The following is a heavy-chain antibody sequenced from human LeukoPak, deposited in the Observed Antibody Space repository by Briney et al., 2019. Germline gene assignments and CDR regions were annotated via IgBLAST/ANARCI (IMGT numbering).Heavy chain of an antibody. CDR2: MHYSGRT. CDR1: GGSLSSSIYH. V-gene: IGHV4-39*01. CDR3: ARQGYINDAFDI. D-gene: IGHD6-13*01. Sequence: PSQTLSLTCTVSGGSLSSSIYHWGWIRQPPGKGLEWIGTMHYSGRTYSNPSLKSRISISTDTSKNQISLKLRSVTAADTAVYYCARQGYINDAFDIWGQGTMVTVSS. J-gene: IGHJ3*02.